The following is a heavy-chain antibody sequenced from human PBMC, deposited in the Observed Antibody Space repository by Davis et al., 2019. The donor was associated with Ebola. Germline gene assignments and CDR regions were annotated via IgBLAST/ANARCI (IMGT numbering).Heavy chain of an antibody. CDR1: GFTSSSYG. D-gene: IGHD2-2*02. Sequence: GGSLRLSCAASGFTSSSYGMHWVRQAPGKGLERVAVIWYDGSNKYYADSVTGRFTISRDNSKNTLYLQMNSLRAEDTAVYYCAIDVVVPADILPNYYYGMDVWGQGTTVTVSS. V-gene: IGHV3-33*01. CDR3: AIDVVVPADILPNYYYGMDV. J-gene: IGHJ6*02. CDR2: IWYDGSNK.